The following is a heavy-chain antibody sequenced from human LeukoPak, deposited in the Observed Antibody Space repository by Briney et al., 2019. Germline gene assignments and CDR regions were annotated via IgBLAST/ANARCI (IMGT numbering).Heavy chain of an antibody. J-gene: IGHJ6*02. CDR3: AREMATILGEMDV. CDR1: GFTFSDYY. Sequence: PGGSLRLSCAASGFTFSDYYMSWIRQAPGKGLEWVSYISSSSSTIYYADSVKGRFTISRDNSKNTLYLQMNSLRTEDTAVYYCAREMATILGEMDVWGQGTTVTVSS. V-gene: IGHV3-11*04. CDR2: ISSSSSTI. D-gene: IGHD5-24*01.